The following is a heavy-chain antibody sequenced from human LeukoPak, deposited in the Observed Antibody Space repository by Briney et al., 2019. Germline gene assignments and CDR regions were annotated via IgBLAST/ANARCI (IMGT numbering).Heavy chain of an antibody. D-gene: IGHD3-10*01. CDR3: ARWNYYGSGRDYYYGMDV. V-gene: IGHV1-18*01. Sequence: ASVKVSCKASGYTFINYGITWVRQAPGQGLEWMGWISAYSGNTNYAQEFQGRVTMTADTFTSTAYMELRSLRSDDAAVYYCARWNYYGSGRDYYYGMDVWGQGTTVTVSS. CDR2: ISAYSGNT. CDR1: GYTFINYG. J-gene: IGHJ6*02.